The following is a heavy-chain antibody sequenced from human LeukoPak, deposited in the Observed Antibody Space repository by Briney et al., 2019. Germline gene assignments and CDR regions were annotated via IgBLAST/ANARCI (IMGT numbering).Heavy chain of an antibody. CDR3: ARERGNLRGDAFDI. CDR1: GGSISSYY. CDR2: IYYSGST. D-gene: IGHD1-26*01. J-gene: IGHJ3*02. Sequence: SETLSLTCTVSGGSISSYYWSWIRQPPGKGLKWIGYIYYSGSTNYNPSLKSRVTISVDTSKNQFSLKLSSVTAADTAVYYCARERGNLRGDAFDIWGQGTMVTVSS. V-gene: IGHV4-59*01.